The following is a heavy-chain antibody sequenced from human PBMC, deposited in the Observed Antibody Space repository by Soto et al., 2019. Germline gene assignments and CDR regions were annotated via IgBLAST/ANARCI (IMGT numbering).Heavy chain of an antibody. Sequence: AGGSLRLSCAASGFTFSNYAMSSFLRAPGEGLEWGSTISGRGGSTYYADSVKSRFTISRDNSKNTLYLQMNTLRAEDTAVYYCSRALRVPTNIVDYWGQGALVTVSS. CDR1: GFTFSNYA. J-gene: IGHJ4*02. CDR3: SRALRVPTNIVDY. D-gene: IGHD5-12*01. V-gene: IGHV3-23*01. CDR2: ISGRGGST.